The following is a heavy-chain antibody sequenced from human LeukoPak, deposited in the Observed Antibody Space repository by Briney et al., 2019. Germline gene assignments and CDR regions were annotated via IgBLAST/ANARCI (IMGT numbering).Heavy chain of an antibody. CDR3: ARDTYYYDSSGSYYFDY. D-gene: IGHD3-22*01. V-gene: IGHV3-23*01. CDR2: ISDSGGST. J-gene: IGHJ4*02. CDR1: GFTFSSYA. Sequence: PGGSLRLSCAASGFTFSSYAMSWVRQPPGKGLEWVSAISDSGGSTYYADSVKGRFIISRDNSKNTLYLQMNSLRAEDTAVYYCARDTYYYDSSGSYYFDYWGQGTLVTVSS.